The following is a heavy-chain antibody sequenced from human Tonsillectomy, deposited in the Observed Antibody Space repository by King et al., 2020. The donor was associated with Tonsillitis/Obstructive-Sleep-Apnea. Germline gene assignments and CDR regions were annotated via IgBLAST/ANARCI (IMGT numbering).Heavy chain of an antibody. CDR1: GYSFTSYW. CDR3: ARLWASNWGSNDAFDI. CDR2: IYPGDSDT. V-gene: IGHV5-51*01. D-gene: IGHD7-27*01. J-gene: IGHJ3*02. Sequence: VQLVESGAEVKKPGESLKISCKGSGYSFTSYWIGWVRQMPGKGLEWMGIIYPGDSDTRYSPSFQGQVTISADKSISTAYLQWSSLKASDTAMYYCARLWASNWGSNDAFDIWGQGTMVTVSS.